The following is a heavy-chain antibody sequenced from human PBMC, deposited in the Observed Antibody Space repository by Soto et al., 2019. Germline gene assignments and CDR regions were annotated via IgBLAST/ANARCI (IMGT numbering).Heavy chain of an antibody. J-gene: IGHJ4*02. D-gene: IGHD3-16*01. V-gene: IGHV1-18*01. CDR1: GYTFTNFG. CDR3: ARGGTPIAS. CDR2: ISAYNGNT. Sequence: QVQLVQSGAEVKKPGASVKVSCKASGYTFTNFGISWVRQAPGQGLEWMGWISAYNGNTNYAQKFQGRVTMTTDTSTNTAYRELRSWKSEDAAVFFWARGGTPIASWGQGTLVTVSS.